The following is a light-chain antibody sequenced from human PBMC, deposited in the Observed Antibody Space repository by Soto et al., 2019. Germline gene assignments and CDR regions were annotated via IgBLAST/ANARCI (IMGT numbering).Light chain of an antibody. CDR1: QSINNG. CDR3: QQYTYYTWT. Sequence: DIQMTQSPSTQSASVGDRVTITCRASQSINNGLAWYQQKPGEAPNLLIYKASTIESGVPSRFSGSASGTEFTLTISSLQPDDSATYYCQQYTYYTWTFGQGTKVEIK. CDR2: KAS. V-gene: IGKV1-5*03. J-gene: IGKJ1*01.